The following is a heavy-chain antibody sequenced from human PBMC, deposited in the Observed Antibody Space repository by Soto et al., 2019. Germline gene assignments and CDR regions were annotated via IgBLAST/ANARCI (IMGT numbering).Heavy chain of an antibody. J-gene: IGHJ6*02. CDR1: GGTFSSYA. CDR3: ARIVGGNSDYYYYGMDV. CDR2: IIPIFGTA. Sequence: QVQLVQSGAEVKKPGSSMKVSCKASGGTFSSYAISWVRQAPGQGLEWMGGIIPIFGTANYAQKFQGRVTITADESTSTAYMELSSLRSEDTAVYYCARIVGGNSDYYYYGMDVWGQGTTVTVSS. D-gene: IGHD2-21*02. V-gene: IGHV1-69*01.